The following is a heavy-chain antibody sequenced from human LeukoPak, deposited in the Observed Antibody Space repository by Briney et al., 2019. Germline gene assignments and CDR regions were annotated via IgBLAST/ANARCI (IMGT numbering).Heavy chain of an antibody. D-gene: IGHD4-17*01. CDR1: GFTFSSYS. J-gene: IGHJ4*02. CDR3: ARDLGDLYGDYSY. CDR2: LSSSSSYI. Sequence: GGSLRLSCAASGFTFSSYSMNWVRQAPGKGLEWVSSLSSSSSYIYYADSVKGRFTISRDNAKNSLYLQMNSLRAEDTAVYYCARDLGDLYGDYSYWGQGTLVTVSS. V-gene: IGHV3-21*01.